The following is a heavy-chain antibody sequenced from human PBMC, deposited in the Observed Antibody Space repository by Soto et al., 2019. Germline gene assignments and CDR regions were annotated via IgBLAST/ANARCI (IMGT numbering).Heavy chain of an antibody. CDR1: GFTFSSYA. D-gene: IGHD3-3*01. V-gene: IGHV3-23*01. CDR3: AKGDTFFGVVANYFDF. Sequence: EVQLLESGGGLVQPGGSLRLSCAASGFTFSSYAMSWVRQAPGKGLEWVSAISGSGGSTYYADSVKGRFTISRDNSKNTLYLQMNSLRAEDTALYYCAKGDTFFGVVANYFDFWGQGTLVTVSS. J-gene: IGHJ4*02. CDR2: ISGSGGST.